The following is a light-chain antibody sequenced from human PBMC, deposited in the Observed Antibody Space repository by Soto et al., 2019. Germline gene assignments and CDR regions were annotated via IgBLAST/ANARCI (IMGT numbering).Light chain of an antibody. J-gene: IGKJ1*01. Sequence: DIQMTQSPSSLSASVGDRVTITCRASQTISTYLNWYQQKPGKAPRLLIYDASSLLSGVPSRFSGSGSGTDFTLTISRLEPEDFAVYYCQQYGLSPRTFGRGTKVEIK. V-gene: IGKV1-39*01. CDR3: QQYGLSPRT. CDR2: DAS. CDR1: QTISTY.